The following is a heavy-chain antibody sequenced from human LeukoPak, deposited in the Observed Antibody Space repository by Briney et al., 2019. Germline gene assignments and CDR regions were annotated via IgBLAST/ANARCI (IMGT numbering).Heavy chain of an antibody. Sequence: KPSETLSLTCAVYGGSFSRYYWSWIRQYPGKGLEWIAEIDHRGDTNYNPSVKSRVTISVDTSKNQFSLKMRSLSAADTALYYCARGATISETGYFDFWGQGTLVTVSS. CDR2: IDHRGDT. V-gene: IGHV4-34*01. CDR1: GGSFSRYY. D-gene: IGHD5-24*01. CDR3: ARGATISETGYFDF. J-gene: IGHJ4*03.